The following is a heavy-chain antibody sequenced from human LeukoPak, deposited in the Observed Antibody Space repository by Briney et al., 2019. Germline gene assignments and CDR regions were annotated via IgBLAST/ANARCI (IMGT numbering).Heavy chain of an antibody. Sequence: GGSLRLSCAASGFSFGTYTMNWVRQAPGKGLEWASSISPAGTYTYYADSVKGRFTISRDNARNSLFLQVNSLRAEDTAIYYCARAYDITSSFDYCGQGTLVTVSS. CDR2: ISPAGTYT. J-gene: IGHJ4*02. CDR1: GFSFGTYT. CDR3: ARAYDITSSFDY. D-gene: IGHD3-22*01. V-gene: IGHV3-21*01.